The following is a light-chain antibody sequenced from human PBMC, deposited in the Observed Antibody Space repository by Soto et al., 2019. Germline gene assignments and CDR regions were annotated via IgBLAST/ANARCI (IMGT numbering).Light chain of an antibody. V-gene: IGKV3-20*01. CDR2: GAS. CDR1: QSVSSSY. CDR3: QQYGSSPRT. Sequence: EIVLTQSPGTLSLSPGERATLSCRASQSVSSSYLAWYQKKPGQAPRLLIYGASSRATGIPDRISGGGSGTDFTLTISRLEPEDFAVYYCQQYGSSPRTFGQGTKVEIK. J-gene: IGKJ1*01.